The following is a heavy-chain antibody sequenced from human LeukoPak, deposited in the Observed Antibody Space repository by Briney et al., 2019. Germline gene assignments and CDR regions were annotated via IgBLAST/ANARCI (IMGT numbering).Heavy chain of an antibody. CDR2: LSIDGVNT. V-gene: IGHV3-23*01. Sequence: GGSLRLSCAVSGFTFSNYAMSWVRQAPGKGLEWVSALSIDGVNTYYADSVKGRFTISRDNSKNTLYLQMNSLRAEDTAVYYCAKDDGDYAKGYYFDYRGPGTLVTVSS. CDR1: GFTFSNYA. J-gene: IGHJ4*02. D-gene: IGHD4-17*01. CDR3: AKDDGDYAKGYYFDY.